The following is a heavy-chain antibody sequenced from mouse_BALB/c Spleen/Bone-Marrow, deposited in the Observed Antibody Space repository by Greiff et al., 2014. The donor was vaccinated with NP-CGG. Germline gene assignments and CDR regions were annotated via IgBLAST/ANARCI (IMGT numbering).Heavy chain of an antibody. CDR1: GYTFTSYR. CDR3: ARSYYDGSSFAY. D-gene: IGHD1-1*01. V-gene: IGHV1-4*01. CDR2: INPSTGYT. J-gene: IGHJ3*01. Sequence: VQRVESGAELAKPGASVKMSCKASGYTFTSYRMHWVKQRPGQGLEWIGYINPSTGYTEYNQKFKDKATLTADKSSSTAYMQLSSLTSEDSAVYYCARSYYDGSSFAYWGQGTLVTVS.